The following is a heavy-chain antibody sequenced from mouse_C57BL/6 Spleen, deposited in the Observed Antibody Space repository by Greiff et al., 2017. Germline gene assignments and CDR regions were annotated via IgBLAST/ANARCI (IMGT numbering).Heavy chain of an antibody. J-gene: IGHJ4*01. CDR2: IWSGGST. CDR1: GFSLTSYG. V-gene: IGHV2-2*01. Sequence: QVQLKESGPGLVQPSQSLSITCTVSGFSLTSYGVHWVRQSPGKGLEWLGVIWSGGSTDYNAALISRLSISKDNSKSQVFFKMNSLQADDTAIYYCARRSYYAMDYWGQGTSVTVSS. CDR3: ARRSYYAMDY.